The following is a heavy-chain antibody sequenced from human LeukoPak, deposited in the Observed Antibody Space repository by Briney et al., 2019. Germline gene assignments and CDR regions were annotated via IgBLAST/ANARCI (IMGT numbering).Heavy chain of an antibody. CDR1: GFSLSTDAVG. CDR2: TYWDDDE. D-gene: IGHD5-18*01. Sequence: SGPTLVKPTQTLTLTCTFSGFSLSTDAVGVGWIGQPPGKALEWLALTYWDDDERYSPSLKSRLTITKDTSKNQVVLTMTNMDPVDTATYYWAHSQAPHAAMVVNWFDPWGQGTLVTVST. J-gene: IGHJ5*02. V-gene: IGHV2-5*02. CDR3: AHSQAPHAAMVVNWFDP.